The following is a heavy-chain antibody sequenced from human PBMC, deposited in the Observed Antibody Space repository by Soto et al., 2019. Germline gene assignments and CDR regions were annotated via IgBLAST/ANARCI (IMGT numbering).Heavy chain of an antibody. V-gene: IGHV4-59*01. CDR2: IYYSGST. CDR1: GGPISSYY. Sequence: SETLSLTCTVSGGPISSYYWSWIRQPPGKGLEWIGYIYYSGSTNYNPSLKSRVNISVDTSKNQFPLKLSSVTAADTAVYYCARVASKYWFDPWGQGTLVTVSS. CDR3: ARVASKYWFDP. J-gene: IGHJ5*02.